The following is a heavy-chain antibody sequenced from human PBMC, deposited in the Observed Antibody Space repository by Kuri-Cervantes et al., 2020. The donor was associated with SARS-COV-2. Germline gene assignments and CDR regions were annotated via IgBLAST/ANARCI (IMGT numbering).Heavy chain of an antibody. J-gene: IGHJ6*02. CDR3: ARGMVRGLIQSYYYGMDV. D-gene: IGHD3-10*01. CDR1: GYTFSGGYY. CDR2: INPNSGGT. Sequence: ASVKVSCKASGYTFSGGYYMYWVRQAPGQGLEWMGWINPNSGGTNYAQKFQGWVTMTGDTSSTGYMELSRLRSDDTAVYYCARGMVRGLIQSYYYGMDVWGQGTTVTVSS. V-gene: IGHV1-2*04.